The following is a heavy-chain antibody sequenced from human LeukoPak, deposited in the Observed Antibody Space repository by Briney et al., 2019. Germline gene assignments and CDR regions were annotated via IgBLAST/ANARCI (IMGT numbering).Heavy chain of an antibody. D-gene: IGHD6-19*01. CDR1: GFTVSSNY. J-gene: IGHJ6*03. CDR3: AKTFGSGWYPDYYYYMDV. Sequence: PGGSLRLSCAASGFTVSSNYMSWVRQAPGKGLVWVSRINDDGSSRTYADSVKGRFTISRDNTKNTLYLQMNSLRAEDTAVYYCAKTFGSGWYPDYYYYMDVWGKGTTVTISS. V-gene: IGHV3-74*01. CDR2: INDDGSSR.